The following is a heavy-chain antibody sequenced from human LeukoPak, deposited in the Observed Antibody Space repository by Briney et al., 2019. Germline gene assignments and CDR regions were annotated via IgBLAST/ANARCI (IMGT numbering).Heavy chain of an antibody. CDR2: ISGSGGCT. D-gene: IGHD3-10*01. CDR3: AMGGSGSSMPY. Sequence: PGGSLRLSCAASGFTFSSYAMSWVRQAPGKGLEWVSAISGSGGCTYYADSVKGRFTISRDNSKNTLYLQMNSLRAEDTAVYYCAMGGSGSSMPYWGQGTLVTVSS. V-gene: IGHV3-23*01. CDR1: GFTFSSYA. J-gene: IGHJ4*02.